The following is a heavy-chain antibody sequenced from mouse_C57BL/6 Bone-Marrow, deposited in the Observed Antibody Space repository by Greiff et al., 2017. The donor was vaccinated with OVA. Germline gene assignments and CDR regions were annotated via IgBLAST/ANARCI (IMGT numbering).Heavy chain of an antibody. Sequence: DVQLQESGPGLVKPSQSLSLTCSVTGYSITSGYYWNWIRQFPGNKLEWMGYISYDGSNNYNPSLKNRISITRDTSKNQFFLKLNSVTTEDTATDYCARVYYGNYEAMDYWGQGTSVTVSS. CDR2: ISYDGSN. J-gene: IGHJ4*01. CDR1: GYSITSGYY. V-gene: IGHV3-6*01. CDR3: ARVYYGNYEAMDY. D-gene: IGHD2-1*01.